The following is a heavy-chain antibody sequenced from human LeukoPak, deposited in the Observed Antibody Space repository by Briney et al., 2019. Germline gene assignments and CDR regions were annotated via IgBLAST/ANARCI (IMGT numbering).Heavy chain of an antibody. CDR3: AKGRTNFDFWSAYN. J-gene: IGHJ4*02. CDR2: ISGNGGNT. V-gene: IGHV3-23*01. CDR1: GFTFSSYA. D-gene: IGHD3-3*01. Sequence: GGSLRLSCAASGFTFSSYAMSWVRQAPGKGLEWVAAISGNGGNTYYADSVKGRFTISRDNSKNTLYLQMNSLRAEDTAVYSCAKGRTNFDFWSAYNWGQGTLVTVSS.